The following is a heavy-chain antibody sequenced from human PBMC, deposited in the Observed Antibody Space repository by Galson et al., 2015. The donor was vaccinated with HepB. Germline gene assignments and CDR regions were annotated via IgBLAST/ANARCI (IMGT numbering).Heavy chain of an antibody. V-gene: IGHV4-59*01. D-gene: IGHD1-26*01. CDR3: ARVKSIGDSRVGTMDV. CDR1: DASISHYY. J-gene: IGHJ6*02. Sequence: SETLSLTCIVSDASISHYYWSWIRQPPGKGLEWIGYSYSRGSTNYNPSLRSRLTISVDTSKNQLSLQLTSVTSANTAVYYCARVKSIGDSRVGTMDVWGQGTTVTVSS. CDR2: SYSRGST.